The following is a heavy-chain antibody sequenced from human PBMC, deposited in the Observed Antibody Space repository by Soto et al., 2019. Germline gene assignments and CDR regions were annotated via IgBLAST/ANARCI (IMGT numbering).Heavy chain of an antibody. V-gene: IGHV3-23*01. J-gene: IGHJ4*02. CDR3: AKPYYDFWSGYSYFDS. CDR1: GFTFSSHA. CDR2: IVGSGLIT. Sequence: GGSLRLSCSASGFTFSSHAMAWVRPAPGKGLEWVSAIVGSGLITYYADSVRGRFTISRDNSRNTLYLQVSSRRAEDTAVYYCAKPYYDFWSGYSYFDSWGQGTLVTVSS. D-gene: IGHD3-3*01.